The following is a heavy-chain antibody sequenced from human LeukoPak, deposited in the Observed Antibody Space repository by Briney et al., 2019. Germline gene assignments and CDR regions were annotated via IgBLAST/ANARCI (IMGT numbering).Heavy chain of an antibody. CDR2: INPSGGST. J-gene: IGHJ4*02. V-gene: IGHV1-46*01. Sequence: ASVKVSCKASGYSFTSDYIHWVRQAPGQGLEWMGIINPSGGSTTFAQKFQGRVTVTRDTSTNTVSMELNSLRSEDTAVYYCARSSGSNRGYFDYWGQGTLVTVSS. CDR3: ARSSGSNRGYFDY. CDR1: GYSFTSDY. D-gene: IGHD1-26*01.